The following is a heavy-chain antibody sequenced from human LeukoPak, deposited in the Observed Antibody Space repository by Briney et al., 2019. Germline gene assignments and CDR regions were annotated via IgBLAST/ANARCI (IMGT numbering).Heavy chain of an antibody. CDR3: ARDTGPPSGCMPN. CDR2: ISSSSTYI. D-gene: IGHD2-2*01. V-gene: IGHV3-21*01. J-gene: IGHJ4*02. CDR1: GFTFSSYS. Sequence: PGGSLRLSCAASGFTFSSYSMNWVRQAPGKGLEWVSFISSSSTYIYYADSVKGRFTISRDNAKNSLYLQMNSLRAEDTAVYYCARDTGPPSGCMPNWGQGTLVTVSS.